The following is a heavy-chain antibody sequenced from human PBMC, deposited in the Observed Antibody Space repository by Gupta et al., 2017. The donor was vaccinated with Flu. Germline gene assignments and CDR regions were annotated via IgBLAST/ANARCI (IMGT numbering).Heavy chain of an antibody. V-gene: IGHV3-9*01. CDR2: VSWNSGEK. Sequence: AMHWVRQVPGKGLEWVSGVSWNSGEKGYADSVQGRFTISRDNAKNSLYLQMNSLRVEDTAFYFCAKDGGSHHHWYLDFWGRGTLVTVSS. D-gene: IGHD3-16*01. J-gene: IGHJ2*01. CDR3: AKDGGSHHHWYLDF. CDR1: A.